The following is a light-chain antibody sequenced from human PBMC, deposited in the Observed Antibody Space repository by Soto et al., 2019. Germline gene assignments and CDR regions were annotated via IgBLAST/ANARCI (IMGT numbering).Light chain of an antibody. CDR1: QSVSSY. CDR2: DAS. V-gene: IGKV3-11*01. CDR3: QQRSNWALT. J-gene: IGKJ4*01. Sequence: EIVLTQSPATLSLSPGERVTLSCRARQSVSSYLAWYQQKPGQASSLLIYDASNRATGITARFIGSDSGTDYTLTISSLEPEDFAVYYCQQRSNWALTFGGGTEVEIK.